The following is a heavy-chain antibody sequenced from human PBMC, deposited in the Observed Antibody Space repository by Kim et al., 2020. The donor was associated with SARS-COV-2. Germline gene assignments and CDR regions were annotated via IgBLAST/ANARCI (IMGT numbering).Heavy chain of an antibody. D-gene: IGHD6-19*01. CDR3: ARDLTVAGTDYYYGMDV. J-gene: IGHJ6*02. V-gene: IGHV1-18*04. CDR2: ISAYNGNT. Sequence: ASVKVSCKASGYTFTSYGISWVRQAPGQGLEWMGWISAYNGNTNYAQKLQGRVTMTTDTSTSTAYMELRSLRSDDTAVYYCARDLTVAGTDYYYGMDVWGQGTTVTVSS. CDR1: GYTFTSYG.